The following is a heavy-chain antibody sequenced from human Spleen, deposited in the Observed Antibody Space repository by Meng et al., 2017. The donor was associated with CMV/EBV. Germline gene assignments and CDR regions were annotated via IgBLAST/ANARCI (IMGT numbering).Heavy chain of an antibody. CDR1: GGTFSSYA. CDR3: ARDRTGDCSSTSCYNYYYYYGMDV. Sequence: SVKVSCKTYGGTFSSYAFSWVRQAPGQGLEWMGGIIPILGIANYAQKFQGRVTITTDESTSTAYMELSSLRSEDTAVYYCARDRTGDCSSTSCYNYYYYYGMDVWGQGTTVTVSS. CDR2: IIPILGIA. J-gene: IGHJ6*02. V-gene: IGHV1-69*10. D-gene: IGHD2-2*02.